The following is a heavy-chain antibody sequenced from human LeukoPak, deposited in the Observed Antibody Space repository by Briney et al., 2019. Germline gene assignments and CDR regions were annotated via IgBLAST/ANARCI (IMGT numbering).Heavy chain of an antibody. CDR2: INTNTGNP. Sequence: ASVKVSCKASGYTFTSYAMNWVRQAPGQGLEWMGWINTNTGNPTYAQGFTGRFVFSLDTSVSTAYLQISSLKAEDTAVYYCARVFTEWIQPPSPYNWFDPWGQGTLVTVSS. V-gene: IGHV7-4-1*02. D-gene: IGHD5-18*01. CDR1: GYTFTSYA. CDR3: ARVFTEWIQPPSPYNWFDP. J-gene: IGHJ5*02.